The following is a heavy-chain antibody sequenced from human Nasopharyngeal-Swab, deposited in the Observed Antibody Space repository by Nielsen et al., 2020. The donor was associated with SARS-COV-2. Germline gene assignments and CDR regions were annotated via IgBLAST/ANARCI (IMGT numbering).Heavy chain of an antibody. J-gene: IGHJ6*03. CDR1: EFAFGSYW. V-gene: IGHV3-7*01. CDR2: IKHDGSET. CDR3: ARDGQQQPGHWYYYRDV. D-gene: IGHD6-13*01. Sequence: GGSLRLSCAASEFAFGSYWMSWVRQAPGKGLDWVAHIKHDGSETYYAGSVEGRFTISRDDTKQSLFLQMHSLRPEDTAVYYCARDGQQQPGHWYYYRDVWGKGTTVTVSS.